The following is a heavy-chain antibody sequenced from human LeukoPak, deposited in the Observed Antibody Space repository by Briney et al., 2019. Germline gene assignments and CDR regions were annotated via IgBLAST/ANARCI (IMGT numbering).Heavy chain of an antibody. J-gene: IGHJ3*02. V-gene: IGHV4-61*02. Sequence: SQTLSLTCTVPGGSISSGSYYWSWIRQPAGKGLEWIGRIYTSGTMDYNPSLKSRVTISVDTSKNHFSLILSSVTAADTAIYYCARDEFPDTFDIWGLGTMVTVSS. CDR3: ARDEFPDTFDI. D-gene: IGHD3-10*01. CDR2: IYTSGTM. CDR1: GGSISSGSYY.